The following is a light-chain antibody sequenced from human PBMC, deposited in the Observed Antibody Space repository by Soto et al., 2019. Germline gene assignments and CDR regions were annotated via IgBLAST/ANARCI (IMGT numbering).Light chain of an antibody. V-gene: IGKV3-20*01. CDR3: QHYGDSPPFT. CDR2: GAS. CDR1: QSVPDNY. J-gene: IGKJ3*01. Sequence: EIVFTQSPGTLSLSPGERAILSCRASQSVPDNYLAWYQQRPGQALKLLIYGASNRVTGIPHRFSGSGSGTDFTLTVSSLESEDFAVYYCQHYGDSPPFTFGPGTKVDIK.